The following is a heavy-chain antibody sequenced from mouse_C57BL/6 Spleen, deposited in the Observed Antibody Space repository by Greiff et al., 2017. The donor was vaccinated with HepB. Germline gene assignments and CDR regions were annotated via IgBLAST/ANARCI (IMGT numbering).Heavy chain of an antibody. D-gene: IGHD2-3*01. CDR2: IDPSDSYT. CDR1: GYTFTSYW. CDR3: ARIYDGYYGDY. V-gene: IGHV1-69*01. J-gene: IGHJ2*01. Sequence: QVQLQQPGAELVMPGASVKLSCKASGYTFTSYWMHWVKQRPGQGLEWIGEIDPSDSYTNYNQKFKGKSTLTVDKSSSTAYMQLSSLTSEDSAVYCCARIYDGYYGDYWGQGTTLTVSS.